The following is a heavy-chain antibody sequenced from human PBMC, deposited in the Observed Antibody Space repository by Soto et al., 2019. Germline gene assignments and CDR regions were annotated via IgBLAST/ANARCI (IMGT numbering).Heavy chain of an antibody. CDR2: IYHSGST. V-gene: IGHV4-30-2*01. CDR1: GGAVSSGGDA. D-gene: IGHD2-2*01. Sequence: TLSLTCAVSGGAVSSGGDAWSWIRQPPGKGLEWIGYIYHSGSTYYNPSLKSRVTISVDRSKNQFSLKLSSVTAADTAVYYCARLPDRWGQGTLVTVSS. J-gene: IGHJ5*02. CDR3: ARLPDR.